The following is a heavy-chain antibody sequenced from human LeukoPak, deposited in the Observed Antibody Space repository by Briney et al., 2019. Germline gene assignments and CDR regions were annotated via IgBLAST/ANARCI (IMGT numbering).Heavy chain of an antibody. V-gene: IGHV3-9*01. CDR2: ISWNSGSI. J-gene: IGHJ4*02. D-gene: IGHD1-20*01. CDR3: ASINWNYLED. CDR1: GFTFDDYA. Sequence: GGSLRLSCAASGFTFDDYAMHWVRQAPGKGLEWVSGISWNSGSIGYADSVKGRFTISRDNSKNTLYLQMNSLRAEDTAVYYCASINWNYLEDWGQGTLVTVSS.